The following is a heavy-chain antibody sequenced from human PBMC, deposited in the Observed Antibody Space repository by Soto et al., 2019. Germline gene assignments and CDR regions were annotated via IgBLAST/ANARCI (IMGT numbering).Heavy chain of an antibody. D-gene: IGHD2-21*01. CDR2: INHSGST. CDR3: ARRVAYYYYGMDV. CDR1: GGSFSGYY. V-gene: IGHV4-34*01. Sequence: PSETLSLTCAVYGGSFSGYYWSWIRQPPGKGLEWIGEINHSGSTNYNPSLKSRVTISVDTSKNQFPLKLSSVTAADTAVYYCARRVAYYYYGMDVWGQGTTVTVSS. J-gene: IGHJ6*02.